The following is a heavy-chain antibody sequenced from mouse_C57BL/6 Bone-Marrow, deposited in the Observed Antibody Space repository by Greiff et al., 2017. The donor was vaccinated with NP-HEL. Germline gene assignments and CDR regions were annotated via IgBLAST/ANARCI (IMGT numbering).Heavy chain of an antibody. CDR1: GYAFSSYW. CDR2: IYPGDGDT. D-gene: IGHD1-1*01. J-gene: IGHJ3*01. Sequence: VQGVESGAELVKPGASVKISCKASGYAFSSYWMNWVKQRPGKGLEWIGQIYPGDGDTNYNGKFKGKATLTADKSSSTAYMQLSSLTSEDSAVYFCARSAGSRDPFAYWGQGTLVTVSA. V-gene: IGHV1-80*01. CDR3: ARSAGSRDPFAY.